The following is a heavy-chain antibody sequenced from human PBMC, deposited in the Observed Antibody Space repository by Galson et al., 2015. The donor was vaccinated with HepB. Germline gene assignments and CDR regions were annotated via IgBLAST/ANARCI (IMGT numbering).Heavy chain of an antibody. CDR1: GFTFDDYA. Sequence: SLRLSCAASGFTFDDYAMHWVRQAPGKGLEWVSGISWNSGSIGYADSVKGRFTISRDNAKNSLYLQMNSLRAEDTALYYCAKEGYDFWSGYHHAEGYYYYYMDVWGKGTTVTASS. D-gene: IGHD3-3*01. J-gene: IGHJ6*03. CDR3: AKEGYDFWSGYHHAEGYYYYYMDV. V-gene: IGHV3-9*01. CDR2: ISWNSGSI.